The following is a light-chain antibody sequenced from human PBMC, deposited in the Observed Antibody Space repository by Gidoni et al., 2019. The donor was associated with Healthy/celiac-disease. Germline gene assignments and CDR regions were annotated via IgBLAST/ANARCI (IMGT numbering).Light chain of an antibody. CDR1: QSVNSN. CDR3: QQYNNWPWT. CDR2: GAS. V-gene: IGKV3-15*01. J-gene: IGKJ1*01. Sequence: IVMTQPPATLSVSPGARATLSCRASQSVNSNLAWYQRKPGQAPRLLIYGASTRAAGIPARFSGSGSGTEFTLTISSLQSEDFAVYYCQQYNNWPWTFGQGTKVEIK.